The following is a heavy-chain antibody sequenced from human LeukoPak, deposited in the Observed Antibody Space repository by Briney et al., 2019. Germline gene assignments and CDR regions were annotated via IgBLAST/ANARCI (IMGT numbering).Heavy chain of an antibody. Sequence: GASVKVSCKASGGTFSSYAISWVRQAPGQGLEWVGRIIPIFGIANYAQKFQGRVTITADKSTSTAYMGLSSLRSEDTAVYYCASLDSHLDYWGQGTLVTVSS. CDR3: ASLDSHLDY. CDR1: GGTFSSYA. D-gene: IGHD1-1*01. CDR2: IIPIFGIA. J-gene: IGHJ4*02. V-gene: IGHV1-69*04.